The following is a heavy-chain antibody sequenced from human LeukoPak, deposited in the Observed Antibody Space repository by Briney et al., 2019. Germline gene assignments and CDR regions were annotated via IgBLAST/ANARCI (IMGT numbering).Heavy chain of an antibody. V-gene: IGHV3-53*01. CDR3: ARVFGWYYFDY. J-gene: IGHJ4*02. CDR2: IYSGGST. CDR1: GFTVSSNY. Sequence: GGSLRLSCAASGFTVSSNYMSWVRQAPGKGLEWVSVIYSGGSTHYADSVKGRFTISRDNSKNTLYLQMNSLRAEDTAVYYCARVFGWYYFDYWGQGTLVTVSS. D-gene: IGHD6-19*01.